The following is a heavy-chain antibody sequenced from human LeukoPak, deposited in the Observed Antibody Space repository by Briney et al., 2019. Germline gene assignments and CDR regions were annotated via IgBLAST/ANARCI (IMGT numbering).Heavy chain of an antibody. V-gene: IGHV4-59*08. CDR3: ASSITGTPGFFDY. CDR2: IYYSGST. Sequence: PSETLSLTCTVSRGSISSYYWTWIRQPPGEGLEWIGYIYYSGSTNYNPSLKSRVTISVDTSKNQFSLKLSSVTAADTAVYYCASSITGTPGFFDYWGQGTLVTVSS. D-gene: IGHD1-20*01. J-gene: IGHJ4*02. CDR1: RGSISSYY.